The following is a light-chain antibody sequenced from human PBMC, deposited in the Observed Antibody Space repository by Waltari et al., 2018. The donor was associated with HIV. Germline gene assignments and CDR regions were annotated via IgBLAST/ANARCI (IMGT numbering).Light chain of an antibody. J-gene: IGKJ2*01. CDR3: QQRSNWPYT. CDR2: DTS. V-gene: IGKV3-11*01. Sequence: EIVLTQSPATLSLSPGERATLSCRASQSVSSYVAWYQQKPGQALRLLIYDTSNRATGIPARFSGSGSGTDFTLTISSLEPEDFAVYYCQQRSNWPYTFGQGTKPEIK. CDR1: QSVSSY.